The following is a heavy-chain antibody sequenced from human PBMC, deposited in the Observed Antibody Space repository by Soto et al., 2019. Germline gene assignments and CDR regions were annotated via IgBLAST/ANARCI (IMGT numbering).Heavy chain of an antibody. D-gene: IGHD4-17*01. CDR1: GFTFSSYA. CDR3: ARVDDYGPHFDY. CDR2: ISYDGSNK. J-gene: IGHJ4*02. Sequence: GGSLRLSCAASGFTFSSYAMHWVRQAPGKGLEWVAVISYDGSNKYYADSVKGRFTISRDNSKNTLYLQMNSLRAEDTAVYYCARVDDYGPHFDYWGQGTLVTVSS. V-gene: IGHV3-30-3*01.